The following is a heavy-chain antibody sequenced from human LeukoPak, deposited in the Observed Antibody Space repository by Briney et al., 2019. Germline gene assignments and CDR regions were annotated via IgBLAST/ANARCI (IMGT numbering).Heavy chain of an antibody. V-gene: IGHV4-38-2*02. D-gene: IGHD2-2*02. CDR1: GYSISSGYY. CDR2: IYHSGST. Sequence: SETLSLTCTVSGYSISSGYYWGWIRQPPGKGLEWIGSIYHSGSTYYNPSLKSRVTISVDTSKNQFSLKLSSVTAADTAVYYCARGGRYPYYFDYWGQGTLVTVSS. J-gene: IGHJ4*02. CDR3: ARGGRYPYYFDY.